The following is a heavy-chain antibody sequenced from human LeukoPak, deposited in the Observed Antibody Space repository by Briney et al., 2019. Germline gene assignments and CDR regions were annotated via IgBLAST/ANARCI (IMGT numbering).Heavy chain of an antibody. CDR3: AKDQSRVGASDPFDS. V-gene: IGHV3-23*01. J-gene: IGHJ5*01. D-gene: IGHD1-26*01. CDR1: GFTFTNCA. Sequence: SGGSLRLSCAGSGFTFTNCAMTWVRQAPGKGLEWVSSISGSGSSTYYADSAKGRFTISRDNSKNTVYLQMNSLSVEDTAVYYCAKDQSRVGASDPFDSWGQGTLVPASS. CDR2: ISGSGSST.